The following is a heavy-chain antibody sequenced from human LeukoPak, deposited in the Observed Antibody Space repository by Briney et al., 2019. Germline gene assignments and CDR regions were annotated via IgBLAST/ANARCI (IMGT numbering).Heavy chain of an antibody. CDR3: ARETYDSSGYLPYWYYYDMDV. CDR2: ISGSGGST. Sequence: PGGSLRLSCAASGFTFSSYAMSWVRQAPGKGLEWVSAISGSGGSTYYADSVKGRFTISRDNSKNTLYLQMNSLRAEDTAVYYCARETYDSSGYLPYWYYYDMDVWGQGTTVTVSS. CDR1: GFTFSSYA. J-gene: IGHJ6*02. V-gene: IGHV3-23*01. D-gene: IGHD3-22*01.